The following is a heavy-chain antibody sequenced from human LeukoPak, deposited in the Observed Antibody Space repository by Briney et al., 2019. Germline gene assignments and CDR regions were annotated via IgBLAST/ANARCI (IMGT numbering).Heavy chain of an antibody. CDR2: IYST. J-gene: IGHJ4*02. CDR1: GGSISSYS. D-gene: IGHD6-13*01. CDR3: ARGESSGWYYFNY. V-gene: IGHV4-4*07. Sequence: SETLSLTCTVSGGSISSYSWSWIRQPAGKGLEWIGRIYSTNYNPSLKSRVTITVDTTKNQFSLKLTSVTAADTAVYYCARGESSGWYYFNYWGQGTLVTVSS.